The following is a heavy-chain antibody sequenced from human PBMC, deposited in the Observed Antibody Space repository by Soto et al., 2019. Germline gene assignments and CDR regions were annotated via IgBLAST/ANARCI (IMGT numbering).Heavy chain of an antibody. J-gene: IGHJ4*02. Sequence: QGQLVQSGAEVKKPGASVKVSCKASGYTFTSYDNNWVRQATGQGLEWMGWMNPNSGNTGYAQKFQGRVTMTRNTSISTAYMELSSLRSEDTAVYYCARGHPCYWYSSVSLDYWGQGTLVTVSS. V-gene: IGHV1-8*01. CDR2: MNPNSGNT. D-gene: IGHD2-15*01. CDR3: ARGHPCYWYSSVSLDY. CDR1: GYTFTSYD.